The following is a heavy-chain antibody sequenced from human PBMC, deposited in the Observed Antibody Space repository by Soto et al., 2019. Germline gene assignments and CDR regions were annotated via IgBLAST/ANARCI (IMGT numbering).Heavy chain of an antibody. CDR3: AKEDCSSTSCYFDY. V-gene: IGHV3-23*01. CDR1: GFTFSSYA. D-gene: IGHD2-2*01. CDR2: ISGSGGST. Sequence: GGSRRLSWAASGFTFSSYAMSWVRRAPGKGLEWVAAISGSGGSTYYADSVKGRFTISRDNSKNTLYLQMNSLRAEDTAVYYCAKEDCSSTSCYFDYWGQGTLVTVSS. J-gene: IGHJ4*02.